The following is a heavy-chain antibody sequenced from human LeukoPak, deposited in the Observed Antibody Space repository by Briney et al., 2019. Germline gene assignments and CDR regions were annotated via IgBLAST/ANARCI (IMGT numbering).Heavy chain of an antibody. V-gene: IGHV4-4*07. CDR1: GGSTSGYY. D-gene: IGHD5-12*01. CDR2: LYGSATI. J-gene: IGHJ6*02. CDR3: AREARLASAAGLDV. Sequence: SETLSLTCNVFGGSTSGYYWSWIRQPAGKGLEWIGRLYGSATIKYNPSLRSRLSLSGDTSKNQFSLKLSSVTAADTAVYYCAREARLASAAGLDVWGQGTIVTVS.